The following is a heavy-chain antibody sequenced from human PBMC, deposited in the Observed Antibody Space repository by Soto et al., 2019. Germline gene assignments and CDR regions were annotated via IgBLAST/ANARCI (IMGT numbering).Heavy chain of an antibody. CDR1: GYSFTRHW. CDR3: ARQDMVTAPVRGVYFDS. V-gene: IGHV5-51*01. Sequence: GESLKISCKADGYSFTRHWIGWVRQVPGRGLEWVAVIYPADSDARYSPSFRGRGTISVDISINTVYLQWRSLKASDTAIYFCARQDMVTAPVRGVYFDSWVQGTTVTVSS. D-gene: IGHD2-15*01. CDR2: IYPADSDA. J-gene: IGHJ4*02.